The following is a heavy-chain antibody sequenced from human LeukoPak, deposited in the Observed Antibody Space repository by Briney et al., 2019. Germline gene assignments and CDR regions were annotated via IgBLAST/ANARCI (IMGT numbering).Heavy chain of an antibody. Sequence: PGGSLRLSCAASGFTFSSFWMHWFRQAPGEGLVWVSRVNNDGSITNYADSVKGRFTISRDNAKNTLFLQMNSLRGEDTAAYYCAKPGGLSGSGSPFDYWGQGTPVTVSS. CDR3: AKPGGLSGSGSPFDY. J-gene: IGHJ4*02. CDR2: VNNDGSIT. CDR1: GFTFSSFW. V-gene: IGHV3-74*01. D-gene: IGHD3-10*01.